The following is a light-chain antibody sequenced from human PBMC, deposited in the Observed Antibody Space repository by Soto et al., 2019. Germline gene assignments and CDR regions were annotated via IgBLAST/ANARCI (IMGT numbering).Light chain of an antibody. Sequence: QPVLTQPPSGSGAPGQRVTISCTRSSSNIGAGYDVHWYQQLPGTAPKLLIYGNSNRPSGVPDRFSGSKSGTSASLAITGLQAEDEADYYCQSYDSSLSAYVFGTGTKVTVL. J-gene: IGLJ1*01. CDR3: QSYDSSLSAYV. CDR2: GNS. V-gene: IGLV1-40*01. CDR1: SSNIGAGYD.